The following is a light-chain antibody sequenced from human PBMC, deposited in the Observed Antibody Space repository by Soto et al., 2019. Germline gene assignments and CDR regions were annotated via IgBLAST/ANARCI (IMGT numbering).Light chain of an antibody. CDR2: GAS. V-gene: IGKV3-20*01. Sequence: EIVMTQSPDTLSLSPGERATLSCTANRNFDGTYLTWYQQKPGQAPRLLIYGASSRATGIPDRFSGSGSGPDFTLTSSRLEPEDFAVYFCQHYGSSPWTFGQGTKVEIK. CDR1: RNFDGTY. CDR3: QHYGSSPWT. J-gene: IGKJ1*01.